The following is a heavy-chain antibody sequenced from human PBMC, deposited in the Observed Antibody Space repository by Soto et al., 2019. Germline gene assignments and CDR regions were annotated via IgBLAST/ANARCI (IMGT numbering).Heavy chain of an antibody. J-gene: IGHJ6*02. D-gene: IGHD6-6*01. CDR3: ARHNSPARPYGMDV. V-gene: IGHV5-10-1*01. CDR1: GYSFTSYW. CDR2: IDPSDSYT. Sequence: GESLKISCKGSGYSFTSYWISWVRQMPWKGLEWMGMIDPSDSYTNYSPSFQGHVTISADKYISTAYLQWSSLKASDTAMYYCARHNSPARPYGMDVWGQGTTVTVSS.